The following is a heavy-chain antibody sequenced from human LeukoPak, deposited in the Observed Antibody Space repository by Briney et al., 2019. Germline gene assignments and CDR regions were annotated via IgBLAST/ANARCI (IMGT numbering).Heavy chain of an antibody. V-gene: IGHV4-59*08. J-gene: IGHJ6*02. CDR2: IYYSGST. D-gene: IGHD3-3*01. CDR1: GGSISSYY. CDR3: ARHDTIFGVVTQNYYYYGMDV. Sequence: TSETLSLACTVSGGSISSYYWSWIRRPPGKGLEWIGYIYYSGSTNYNPSLKSRVTISVDTSKNQFSLKLSSVTAADTAVYYCARHDTIFGVVTQNYYYYGMDVWGQGTTVTVSS.